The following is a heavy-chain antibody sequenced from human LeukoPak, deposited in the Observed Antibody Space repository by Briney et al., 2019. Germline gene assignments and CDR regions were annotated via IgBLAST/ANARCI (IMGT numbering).Heavy chain of an antibody. CDR1: GGSISSSSYY. J-gene: IGHJ4*02. Sequence: PSETLSLTCTVSGGSISSSSYYWGWIRQPPGKGLEWIGSIYYSGSTYYNPSLKSRVTTSVDTSKNQFSLKLSSVTAADTAVYYCARRRAVAGTRYFDYWGQGTLVTVSS. V-gene: IGHV4-39*01. D-gene: IGHD6-19*01. CDR3: ARRRAVAGTRYFDY. CDR2: IYYSGST.